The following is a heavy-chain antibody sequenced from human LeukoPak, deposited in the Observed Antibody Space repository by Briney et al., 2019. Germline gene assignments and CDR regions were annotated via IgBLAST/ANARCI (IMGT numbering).Heavy chain of an antibody. D-gene: IGHD5-18*01. J-gene: IGHJ3*02. CDR1: GFTFSSYW. Sequence: GGSLRLSCAASGFTFSSYWMSWVRQAPGKGLEWVANIKQDGSEKYYVDSVKGRFTISRDNAKNSLYLQMNSLRAEDTAVYYCASERARRGRQGKYSDAFDIWGQGTMVTVSS. CDR3: ASERARRGRQGKYSDAFDI. CDR2: IKQDGSEK. V-gene: IGHV3-7*01.